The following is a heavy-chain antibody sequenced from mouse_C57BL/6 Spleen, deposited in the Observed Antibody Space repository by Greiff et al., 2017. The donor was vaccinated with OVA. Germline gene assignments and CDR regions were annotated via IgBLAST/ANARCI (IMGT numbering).Heavy chain of an antibody. CDR2: IHPNSGST. D-gene: IGHD1-1*01. CDR1: GYTFTSYW. J-gene: IGHJ3*01. CDR3: ARESDYYGSSSFAY. V-gene: IGHV1-64*01. Sequence: VQLQQSGAELVKPGASVKLSCKASGYTFTSYWMHWVKQRPGQGLEWIGMIHPNSGSTNYNEKFKSKATLTVDKSSSTAYMQRSSLTSEDAAVYYCARESDYYGSSSFAYWGQGTLVTVSA.